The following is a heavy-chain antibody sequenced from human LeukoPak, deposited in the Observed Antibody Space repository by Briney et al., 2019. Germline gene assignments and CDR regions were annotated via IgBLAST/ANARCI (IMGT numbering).Heavy chain of an antibody. Sequence: GGSLRLSCTASGFTFSRYSMHWVRQAPGKGLEWVAVISYDGTNKYHADSVKGRFSISRDNSKNTQYLQMKGLRAEDTAVYYCARDSVWQLDLSPDDAFDIWGQGAMVTVSS. CDR2: ISYDGTNK. CDR1: GFTFSRYS. V-gene: IGHV3-30*04. CDR3: ARDSVWQLDLSPDDAFDI. J-gene: IGHJ3*02. D-gene: IGHD1-7*01.